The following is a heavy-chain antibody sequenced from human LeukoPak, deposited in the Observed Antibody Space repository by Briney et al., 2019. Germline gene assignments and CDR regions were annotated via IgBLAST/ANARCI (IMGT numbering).Heavy chain of an antibody. CDR2: ISHSGTT. V-gene: IGHV4-38-2*02. CDR1: AYSISRDYN. J-gene: IGHJ4*02. Sequence: SETLSLTCAVSAYSISRDYNWGWIRQPPGKGLEWIGSISHSGTTYYNPSLKSRVTISVDTSNNQFSLKLSSVTAADTAVYYCARDPHIPGPRGVDYWGQGTLVTVSS. D-gene: IGHD2-8*02. CDR3: ARDPHIPGPRGVDY.